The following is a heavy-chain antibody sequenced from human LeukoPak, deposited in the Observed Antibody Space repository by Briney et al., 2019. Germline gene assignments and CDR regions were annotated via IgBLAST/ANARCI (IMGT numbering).Heavy chain of an antibody. V-gene: IGHV4-4*07. D-gene: IGHD3-22*01. CDR1: GGSISSYY. CDR2: IYTSVST. J-gene: IGHJ3*02. Sequence: TSETLSLTCTVSGGSISSYYWNWIRQPAGKGLEWIGRIYTSVSTNYNPSLKSRVTISVGKSKNQFSLKLSSVTAADTAVYYCAREPFYYDSTLLDAFDIWGQGTMVTVSS. CDR3: AREPFYYDSTLLDAFDI.